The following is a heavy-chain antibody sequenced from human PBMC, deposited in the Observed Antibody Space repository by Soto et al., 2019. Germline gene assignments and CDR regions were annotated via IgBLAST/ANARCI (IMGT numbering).Heavy chain of an antibody. CDR3: ITGRY. V-gene: IGHV3-15*07. Sequence: PGGSPRLSCAASGFTFNNAWMNWVRPAPGKGPEWVGRMKGKADGGTTDYAAPVKGRFTISRDDSKDTLYLQMNSLETEDTAVYYCITGRYLGQGTLVTVSS. CDR2: MKGKADGGTT. J-gene: IGHJ4*02. CDR1: GFTFNNAW.